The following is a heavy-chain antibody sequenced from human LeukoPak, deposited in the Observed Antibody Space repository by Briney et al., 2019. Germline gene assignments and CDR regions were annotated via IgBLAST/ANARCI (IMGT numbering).Heavy chain of an antibody. J-gene: IGHJ4*02. Sequence: GGSLRLSCKGSGYSFTSYWISWVRQMPGKGLEWMGRIDPSDSYTTYSPSFQGHVTISADKSISTAYLQWSSLKASDTAMYYCANSLYRYDSSGYYYFDYWGQGTLVTVSS. CDR3: ANSLYRYDSSGYYYFDY. CDR2: IDPSDSYT. D-gene: IGHD3-22*01. V-gene: IGHV5-10-1*01. CDR1: GYSFTSYW.